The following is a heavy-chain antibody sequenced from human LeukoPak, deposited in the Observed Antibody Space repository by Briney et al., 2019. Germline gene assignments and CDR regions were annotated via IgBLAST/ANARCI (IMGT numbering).Heavy chain of an antibody. V-gene: IGHV3-23*01. CDR1: GFTFRSYA. Sequence: GGFLRLSCAASGFTFRSYAMTWVCQAPGKGLEWVSGISGSGGSTYYADSVKGRFTISRDNSKNTLFLQMNSLRAEDTAVYYCAKDPYGDYVRYFDYWGQGTLVTVSS. D-gene: IGHD4-17*01. CDR3: AKDPYGDYVRYFDY. CDR2: ISGSGGST. J-gene: IGHJ4*02.